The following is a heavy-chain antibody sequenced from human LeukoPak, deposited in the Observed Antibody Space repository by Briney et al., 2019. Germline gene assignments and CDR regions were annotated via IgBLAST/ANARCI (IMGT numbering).Heavy chain of an antibody. J-gene: IGHJ3*02. D-gene: IGHD2-2*01. CDR3: ARSRQIYDAFDI. CDR1: GFTFSSYG. CDR2: VWYDGNNK. Sequence: PGGSLRLSCAASGFTFSSYGMHWVRQAPGKGLEWVAVVWYDGNNKYYVDSVEGRFTISRDNSKSTLYLQMNSLRAEDTAMYYCARSRQIYDAFDIWGQGTMVTVSS. V-gene: IGHV3-33*01.